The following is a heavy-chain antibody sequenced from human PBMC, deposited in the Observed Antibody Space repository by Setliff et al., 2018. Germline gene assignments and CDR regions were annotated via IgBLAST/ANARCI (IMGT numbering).Heavy chain of an antibody. V-gene: IGHV4-59*08. CDR3: ASGLNWLSSTEFDY. D-gene: IGHD1-20*01. CDR1: GGSISSYY. J-gene: IGHJ4*03. CDR2: IYYSGST. Sequence: PSETLSLTCTVSGGSISSYYWSWIRQPPGKGLEWIGYIYYSGSTNYNPSLKSRVTISVDTSKNQFSLKLTSVTAADTAVYYCASGLNWLSSTEFDYWGQGTTVTVSS.